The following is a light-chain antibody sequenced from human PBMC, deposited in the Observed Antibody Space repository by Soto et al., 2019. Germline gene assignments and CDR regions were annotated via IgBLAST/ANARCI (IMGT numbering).Light chain of an antibody. CDR1: QSVSNY. CDR3: QQRRNLPYT. J-gene: IGKJ2*01. CDR2: DTT. Sequence: ETLLTQSPGTLSLSPGERATLSCRASQSVSNYLAWFQQKPGQAPRPLIFDTTNRAPGTPARFSGIGSVTDFTLTISSLEPEDFAVYYCQQRRNLPYTFGQGTKLEVK. V-gene: IGKV3-11*01.